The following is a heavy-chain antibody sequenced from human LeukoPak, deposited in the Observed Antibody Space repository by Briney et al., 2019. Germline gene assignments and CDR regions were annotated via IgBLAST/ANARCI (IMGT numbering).Heavy chain of an antibody. Sequence: KASQTLSLTCTVSGGSISSGGSYWSWIRQYPGKGLQWIGCIYYSGSTYYNPSLKSRVTISVDTSKNQFSLKLSSVTAADTAVYYCARDHGDIVLMGWVDFYGMDVWGQGTTVTVSS. V-gene: IGHV4-31*03. J-gene: IGHJ6*02. D-gene: IGHD2-8*01. CDR2: IYYSGST. CDR1: GGSISSGGSY. CDR3: ARDHGDIVLMGWVDFYGMDV.